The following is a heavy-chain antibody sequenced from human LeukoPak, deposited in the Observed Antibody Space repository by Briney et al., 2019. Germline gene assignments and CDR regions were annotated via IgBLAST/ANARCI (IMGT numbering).Heavy chain of an antibody. CDR1: GYTFTSYG. D-gene: IGHD2-15*01. Sequence: ASVKVSCKASGYTFTSYGISWVRQAPGQGLEWMGWISAYNGNTNYAQKLQGRVTMTTDTPTSTAYMELRSLRSDDTAVYYCAALLGCSGGSCSIDYWGQGTLVTVSS. J-gene: IGHJ4*02. V-gene: IGHV1-18*01. CDR2: ISAYNGNT. CDR3: AALLGCSGGSCSIDY.